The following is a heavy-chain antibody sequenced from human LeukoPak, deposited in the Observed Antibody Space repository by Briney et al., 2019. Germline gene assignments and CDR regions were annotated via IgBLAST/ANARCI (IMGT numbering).Heavy chain of an antibody. J-gene: IGHJ4*02. V-gene: IGHV3-66*01. CDR3: ARGSRDYDILTGYYGPYYFDY. CDR1: GGSFSGYY. D-gene: IGHD3-9*01. CDR2: IYSGGST. Sequence: ETLSLTCAVYGGSFSGYYMSWVRQAPGKGLEWVSVIYSGGSTYYADSVKGRFTISRDNSKNTLYLQMNSLRAEDTAVYYCARGSRDYDILTGYYGPYYFDYWGQGTLVTVSS.